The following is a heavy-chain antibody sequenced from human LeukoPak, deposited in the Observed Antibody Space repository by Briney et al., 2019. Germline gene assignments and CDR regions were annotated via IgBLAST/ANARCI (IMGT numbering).Heavy chain of an antibody. D-gene: IGHD5-18*01. CDR2: ISSSSSYI. V-gene: IGHV3-21*01. CDR1: GFTFSSYA. J-gene: IGHJ4*02. CDR3: ARDSGSGYSYGYASDY. Sequence: GGSLRLSCAASGFTFSSYAMSWVRQAPGKGLEWVSSISSSSSYIYYADSVKGRFTISRDNAKNSLYLQMNSLRAEDTAVYYCARDSGSGYSYGYASDYWGQGTLVTVSS.